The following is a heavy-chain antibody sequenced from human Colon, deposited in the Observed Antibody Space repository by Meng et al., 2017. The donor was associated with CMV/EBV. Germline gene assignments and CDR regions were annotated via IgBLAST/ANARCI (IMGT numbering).Heavy chain of an antibody. D-gene: IGHD3-3*01. V-gene: IGHV3-30*02. CDR1: QFTISHLW. Sequence: GESLKISCISSQFTISHLWMHWVRQAPGKGLEWVAFISYDESNEYYADSVKGRFTISRDNSKNTLYLQMNSLRAEDTAVYFCANVLEWLSDWGQGTLVTVSS. CDR3: ANVLEWLSD. J-gene: IGHJ4*02. CDR2: ISYDESNE.